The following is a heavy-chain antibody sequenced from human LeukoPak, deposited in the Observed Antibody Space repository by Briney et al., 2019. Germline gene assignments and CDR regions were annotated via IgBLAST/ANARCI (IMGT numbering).Heavy chain of an antibody. CDR2: ISYDGSNK. CDR1: GFTFSSYA. CDR3: ARAFRGAFLPDY. D-gene: IGHD3-16*01. Sequence: GGSLRLSCAASGFTFSSYAMHWVRQAPGKGLEWAAVISYDGSNKYYADSVKGRFTISRDNSKNTLYLQMNSLRAEDTAVYYCARAFRGAFLPDYWGQGTLVTVSS. V-gene: IGHV3-30-3*01. J-gene: IGHJ4*02.